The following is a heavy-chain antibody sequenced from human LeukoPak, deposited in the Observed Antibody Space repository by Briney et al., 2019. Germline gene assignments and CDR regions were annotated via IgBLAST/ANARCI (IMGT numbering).Heavy chain of an antibody. CDR2: IHTSGSA. CDR1: GSSFNSYY. J-gene: IGHJ4*02. CDR3: ARDIIYLIDEDYG. D-gene: IGHD4-17*01. Sequence: SETLSLTCSVSGSSFNSYYWSWIRQPAGKGLEWIGRIHTSGSAEYSPSLQSRVTTSVDMSKKEFSLKLTSVTAADTAVYYCARDIIYLIDEDYGWGQGTLVTVSS. V-gene: IGHV4-4*07.